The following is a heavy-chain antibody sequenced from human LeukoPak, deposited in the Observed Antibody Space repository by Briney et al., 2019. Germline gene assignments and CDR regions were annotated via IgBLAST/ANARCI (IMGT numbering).Heavy chain of an antibody. CDR1: GYTFTSYY. J-gene: IGHJ6*02. CDR3: ARSLDIVVVRYGMDV. Sequence: ASVKVSCKASGYTFTSYYMHWVRQAPGQGLEWMGIINPSGGSTSYAQKFQGRVTMTRDTSTSTVYMELSSLRSEDTAVYYCARSLDIVVVRYGMDVWGQGTTATVSS. V-gene: IGHV1-46*01. D-gene: IGHD2-2*03. CDR2: INPSGGST.